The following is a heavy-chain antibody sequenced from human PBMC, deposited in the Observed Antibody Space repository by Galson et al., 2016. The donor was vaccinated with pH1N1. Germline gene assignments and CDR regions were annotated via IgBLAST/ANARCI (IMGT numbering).Heavy chain of an antibody. CDR3: AKVIFGERCL. CDR2: INQDRSEK. J-gene: IGHJ4*02. CDR1: GFTFSSYW. V-gene: IGHV3-7*01. D-gene: IGHD3-3*02. Sequence: SLRLSCAGSGFTFSSYWITWVRQAPGKGLEWVANINQDRSEKYYVASVTGRFTISRDNAKNSVYLRMNRLRVEDTALYFCAKVIFGERCLWGQGTLVTV.